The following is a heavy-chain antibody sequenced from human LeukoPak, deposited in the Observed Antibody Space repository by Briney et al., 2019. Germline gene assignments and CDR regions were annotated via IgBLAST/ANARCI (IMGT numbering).Heavy chain of an antibody. CDR1: GYTFTCSY. CDR3: LNEHGG. V-gene: IGHV1-2*02. J-gene: IGHJ4*02. CDR2: ISPASGAT. Sequence: ASVRVSCKASGYTFTCSYMHWVRQAPGQGVEWIGWISPASGATKYAQNFQGRVTLTTDTSITTAYMELSSLTSDDTASYYCLNEHGGWGQGTPVTVSS. D-gene: IGHD1-1*01.